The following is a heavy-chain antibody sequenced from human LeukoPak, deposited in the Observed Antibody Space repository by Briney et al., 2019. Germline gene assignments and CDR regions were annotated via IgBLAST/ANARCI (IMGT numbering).Heavy chain of an antibody. V-gene: IGHV3-53*01. J-gene: IGHJ1*01. CDR3: AAVTDESGSYHLYFQH. CDR2: IYSGGST. Sequence: GGSLRLSCAASGFTVSSKYMSWVRQAPGKGLEWVSVIYSGGSTYYADSVKGRFTISRDNSKNTLYLQMNSLRAEDTAVYYCAAVTDESGSYHLYFQHWGQGTLVTVSS. D-gene: IGHD1-26*01. CDR1: GFTVSSKY.